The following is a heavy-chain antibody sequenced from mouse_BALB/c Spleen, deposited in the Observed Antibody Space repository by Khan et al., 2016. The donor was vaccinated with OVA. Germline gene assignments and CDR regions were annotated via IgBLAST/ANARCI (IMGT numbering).Heavy chain of an antibody. D-gene: IGHD4-1*01. J-gene: IGHJ3*01. CDR2: ISSGGDYT. CDR3: ASNLTGAFAY. Sequence: EVELVESGGDLVEPGGSLKLSCAASGFTFSSYSMSWVRQTPDKRLEWVATISSGGDYTYYPDIVKGRFTISRDNAKNTLYLQMSSLKSEDTAMCYCASNLTGAFAYWGQGTLVAVSA. CDR1: GFTFSSYS. V-gene: IGHV5-6*01.